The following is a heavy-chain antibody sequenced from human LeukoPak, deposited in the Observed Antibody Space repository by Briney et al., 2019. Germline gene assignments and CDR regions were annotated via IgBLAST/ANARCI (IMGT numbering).Heavy chain of an antibody. CDR3: AKDTSIGKYCTNGVCSPFDY. D-gene: IGHD2-8*01. J-gene: IGHJ4*02. Sequence: GGSLRLSCAGSGFIFSSYAMSWVRQAPGQGLEWVSVISDSGDYTSYADSVRGRFTISRDNSRNTLYLQMISLRPEDTAVYYCAKDTSIGKYCTNGVCSPFDYWGQGTLVTVSS. CDR1: GFIFSSYA. V-gene: IGHV3-23*01. CDR2: ISDSGDYT.